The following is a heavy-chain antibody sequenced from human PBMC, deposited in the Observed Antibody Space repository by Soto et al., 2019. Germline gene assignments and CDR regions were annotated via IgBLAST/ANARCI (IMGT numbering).Heavy chain of an antibody. D-gene: IGHD5-18*01. Sequence: HLQLQESGPGLVKPSETLSLTCTVSGDSIRNSGHYWGWIRQPPGKGLEWIASIYYSDSRYHNPSRKSRVTISADTAKNQFPLKLSSVTAADTAIYYCARPAMVAPPDAFQIWGRGTMVNVSA. CDR1: GDSIRNSGHY. CDR3: ARPAMVAPPDAFQI. CDR2: IYYSDSR. J-gene: IGHJ3*02. V-gene: IGHV4-39*01.